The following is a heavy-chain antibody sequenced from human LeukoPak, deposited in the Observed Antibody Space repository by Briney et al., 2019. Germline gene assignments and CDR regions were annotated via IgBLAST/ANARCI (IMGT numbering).Heavy chain of an antibody. Sequence: SGTLSLTCAVSGGSISSSNWWSWVRQPPGKGLEWIGEIYHSGSTDYNPSLKSRVTISVDTSKNQFSLKLSSVTAAETAVYYCAREGRYRYGYNEYHLYMDIWGKGTTVTVSS. V-gene: IGHV4-4*02. CDR1: GGSISSSNW. CDR2: IYHSGST. J-gene: IGHJ6*03. CDR3: AREGRYRYGYNEYHLYMDI. D-gene: IGHD5-18*01.